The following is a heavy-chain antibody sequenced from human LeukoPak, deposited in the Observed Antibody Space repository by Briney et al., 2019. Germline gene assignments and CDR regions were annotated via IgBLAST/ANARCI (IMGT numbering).Heavy chain of an antibody. J-gene: IGHJ3*02. CDR3: ATGRPHRAWASSWAHRKTGAFDI. Sequence: GGSLRLSCAASGFTFSSYAMSWVRQAPGKGLEWVSAISGSGGSTYYADSVMGRFTISRDNSKNTLYLQMNSLRAEDTAVYYCATGRPHRAWASSWAHRKTGAFDIWGQGTMVTVSS. CDR1: GFTFSSYA. CDR2: ISGSGGST. D-gene: IGHD6-13*01. V-gene: IGHV3-23*01.